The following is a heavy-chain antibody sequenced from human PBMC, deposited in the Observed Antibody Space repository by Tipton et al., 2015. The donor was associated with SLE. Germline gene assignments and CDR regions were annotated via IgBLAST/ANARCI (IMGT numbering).Heavy chain of an antibody. D-gene: IGHD2-2*02. Sequence: TLSLTCAVYGGSFSGYYWSWIRQPPGKGLEWIGEINHSGGTNYNPSLKSRVTISVDTSKNQFSLKLTSVTAADTAVYYCARAPGLYRDDCYCYYMDAWGKGTTVTVSS. J-gene: IGHJ6*03. CDR3: ARAPGLYRDDCYCYYMDA. V-gene: IGHV4-34*01. CDR2: INHSGGT. CDR1: GGSFSGYY.